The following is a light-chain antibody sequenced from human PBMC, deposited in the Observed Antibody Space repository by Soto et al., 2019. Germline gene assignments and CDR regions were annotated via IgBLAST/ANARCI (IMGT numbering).Light chain of an antibody. CDR3: QQYNNWHPIT. Sequence: EILMTQSPATLSVSPGERATLSCWASQSVSSKLAWYQQKPGQAPRLLIYGASTRATGIPARFSGSGSGTEFTLTISSLKSEDFAVYYCQQYNNWHPITFGQGTRLEIK. J-gene: IGKJ5*01. CDR2: GAS. V-gene: IGKV3-15*01. CDR1: QSVSSK.